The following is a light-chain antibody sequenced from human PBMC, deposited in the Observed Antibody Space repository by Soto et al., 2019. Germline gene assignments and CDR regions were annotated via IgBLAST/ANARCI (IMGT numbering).Light chain of an antibody. CDR3: QQDGSSPPWT. V-gene: IGKV3-20*01. Sequence: EIVLTQSPGSLSLSPGERATLSCRASQSVSSSYLAWYQQKPGQAPRLLIYGASNRATGIPDRFSGSGSGTDFTLTISRLEPDDFAVYYCQQDGSSPPWTFGQGPKVEIK. J-gene: IGKJ1*01. CDR2: GAS. CDR1: QSVSSSY.